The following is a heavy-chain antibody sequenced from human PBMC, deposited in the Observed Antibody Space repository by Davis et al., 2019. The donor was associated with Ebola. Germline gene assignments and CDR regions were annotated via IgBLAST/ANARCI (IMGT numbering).Heavy chain of an antibody. J-gene: IGHJ6*02. D-gene: IGHD5-18*01. CDR3: ARVTGYGNTGYYYGMDV. CDR2: ISSSSSYI. CDR1: GFTFSSYS. V-gene: IGHV3-21*01. Sequence: GGSLRLSCAASGFTFSSYSMNWVRKAPGKGLEWVSSISSSSSYIYYADSVKGRFTISRDNAKNSLYLQMNSLRAEDTAVYYCARVTGYGNTGYYYGMDVWGQGTTVTVSS.